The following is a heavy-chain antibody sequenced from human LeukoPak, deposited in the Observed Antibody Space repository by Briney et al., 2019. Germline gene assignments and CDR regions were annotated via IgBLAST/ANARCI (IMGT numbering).Heavy chain of an antibody. D-gene: IGHD3-22*01. CDR3: ARDLPYYDSSGYRAFDI. CDR2: IIPILGIA. CDR1: GGTFSSYA. J-gene: IGHJ3*02. Sequence: SVKVSCNASGGTFSSYAISWVRQAPGQGLEWMGRIIPILGIANYAQKFQGRVTITADKSTSTAYMELSSLRSEDTAVYYCARDLPYYDSSGYRAFDIWGQGTMVTVSS. V-gene: IGHV1-69*04.